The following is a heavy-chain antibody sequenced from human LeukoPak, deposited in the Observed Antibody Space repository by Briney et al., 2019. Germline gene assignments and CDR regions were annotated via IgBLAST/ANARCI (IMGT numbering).Heavy chain of an antibody. CDR1: GFTFSSYA. J-gene: IGHJ4*02. Sequence: GGSLRLSCAASGFTFSSYAMHWVRQAPGKGLEWVAVISYDGSNKYYADSVKGRFTISRDNSKNTLYLQMNSLRAEDTAVYYCAREFKGVYWGQGTLVTVSS. CDR3: AREFKGVY. V-gene: IGHV3-30-3*01. CDR2: ISYDGSNK.